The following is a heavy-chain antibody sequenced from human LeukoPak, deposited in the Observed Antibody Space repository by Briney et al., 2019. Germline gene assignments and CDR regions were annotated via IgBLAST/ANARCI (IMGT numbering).Heavy chain of an antibody. V-gene: IGHV4-4*09. CDR3: ARRVISEFSIDKGNWLDP. J-gene: IGHJ5*02. CDR1: GGSISSYY. D-gene: IGHD3-3*02. Sequence: PSETLSLTGTVSGGSISSYYWNWIRQSPGKGLEWIGYILSSGSTHHNPSLTSRISLSVDTSKNQFSLKLSSVTAADTAVYYCARRVISEFSIDKGNWLDPWGQGTLVTVSS. CDR2: ILSSGST.